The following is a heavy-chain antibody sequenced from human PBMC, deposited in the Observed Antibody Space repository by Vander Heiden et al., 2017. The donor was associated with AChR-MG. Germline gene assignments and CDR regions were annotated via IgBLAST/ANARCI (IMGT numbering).Heavy chain of an antibody. V-gene: IGHV1-2*02. CDR2: INPNSGGT. J-gene: IGHJ4*02. CDR1: GYTFTGYY. D-gene: IGHD3-22*01. Sequence: QVQLVQSGAEVKKPGASVQASCKASGYTFTGYYMPWVRQAPGQGLEWMGWINPNSGGTNYAQKFQGRVTMTRDTSISTAYMELSRLRSDDTAVYYCARDFRNWSYYYDSSGYYPGYWGQGTLVTVSS. CDR3: ARDFRNWSYYYDSSGYYPGY.